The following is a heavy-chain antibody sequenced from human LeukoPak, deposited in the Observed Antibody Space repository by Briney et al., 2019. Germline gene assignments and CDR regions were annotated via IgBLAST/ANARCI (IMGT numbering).Heavy chain of an antibody. CDR3: ARGTRGYRIAAAGITLFDY. D-gene: IGHD6-13*01. CDR1: GGSFSSVSYS. V-gene: IGHV4-61*02. CDR2: IYYSGST. Sequence: SQTLSLTCTVSGGSFSSVSYSWNWIRQPAGEGLEWIGRIYYSGSTYYNPSLKSRVTISVDTSKNQFSLKLSSVTAADTAVYYCARGTRGYRIAAAGITLFDYWGQGTLVTVSS. J-gene: IGHJ4*02.